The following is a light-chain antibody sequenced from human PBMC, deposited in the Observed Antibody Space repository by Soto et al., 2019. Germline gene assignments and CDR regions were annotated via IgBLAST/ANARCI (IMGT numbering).Light chain of an antibody. Sequence: IQMTQSPSSLSASVGDRVTITCRASQTVRRYLNWYQQKPGKAPKLLIYAVSTLQNGVPSRFSGSGSGTDFILTIISLQPEDFATYYCQQTYSTWTFGQGTKVDIK. V-gene: IGKV1-39*01. J-gene: IGKJ1*01. CDR3: QQTYSTWT. CDR1: QTVRRY. CDR2: AVS.